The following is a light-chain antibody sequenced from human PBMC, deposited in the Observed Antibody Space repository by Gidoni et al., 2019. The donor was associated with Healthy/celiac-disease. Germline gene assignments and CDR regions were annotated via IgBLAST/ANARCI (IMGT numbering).Light chain of an antibody. J-gene: IGLJ2*01. V-gene: IGLV2-14*01. Sequence: QSALTQPASVSGSPGQSITISCTGTSSDVGGYNYVSCYQQPPGKAPKLMIYDVSNRPSGVSNRFSGSKSGNTASLTISGLQAEDEADYYCSSYTSSSTLEVVFGGGTKLTVL. CDR2: DVS. CDR3: SSYTSSSTLEVV. CDR1: SSDVGGYNY.